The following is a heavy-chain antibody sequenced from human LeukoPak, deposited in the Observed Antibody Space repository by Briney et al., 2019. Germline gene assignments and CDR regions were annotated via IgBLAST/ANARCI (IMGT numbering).Heavy chain of an antibody. CDR1: GFTFSDYY. Sequence: GGSLRLSCAASGFTFSDYYMSWIRQAPGKGLEWISYISGGGSTIYYADSVKGRFTISRDNAKNSLYLQMNSLRAEDTAVYYCARLHVKFYCSGGSCYPGHWGQGTLVTVSS. CDR2: ISGGGSTI. CDR3: ARLHVKFYCSGGSCYPGH. D-gene: IGHD2-15*01. V-gene: IGHV3-11*01. J-gene: IGHJ4*02.